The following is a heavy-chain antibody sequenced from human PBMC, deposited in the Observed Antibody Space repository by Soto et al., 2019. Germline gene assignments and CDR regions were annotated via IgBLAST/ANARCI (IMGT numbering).Heavy chain of an antibody. CDR3: AHRRAFIGVVYGMDV. Sequence: QITLKESGPTLVKPTQTLTLTCAFSGFSLTTVGVGVGWIRQPPGKALEWLALIYWDDDKRYSPSLKTRLSITKDTSKNQVVLMMTNMDPVDTGTYYCAHRRAFIGVVYGMDVWGQGTMVTVSS. D-gene: IGHD3-3*01. J-gene: IGHJ6*02. V-gene: IGHV2-5*02. CDR2: IYWDDDK. CDR1: GFSLTTVGVG.